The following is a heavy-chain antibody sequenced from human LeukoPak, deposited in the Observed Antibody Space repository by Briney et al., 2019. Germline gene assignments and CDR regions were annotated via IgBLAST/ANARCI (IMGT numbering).Heavy chain of an antibody. CDR3: AMKAVPRPRLYDAFDF. V-gene: IGHV3-7*03. D-gene: IGHD2-2*02. CDR1: GFTFSSYW. Sequence: GGSLRLSCAASGFTFSSYWMSWVRQAPGKGLEWVANIKQDGSEKYYVDSVKGRFTISRDNAKNSLYLQMNSLRADDTAVYYCAMKAVPRPRLYDAFDFWGQGTVVTVSS. CDR2: IKQDGSEK. J-gene: IGHJ3*01.